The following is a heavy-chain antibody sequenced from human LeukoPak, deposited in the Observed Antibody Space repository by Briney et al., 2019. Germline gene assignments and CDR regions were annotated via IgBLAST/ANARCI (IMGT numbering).Heavy chain of an antibody. D-gene: IGHD6-19*01. J-gene: IGHJ4*02. V-gene: IGHV4-39*01. CDR3: AGQTTVYSSGWHFDY. Sequence: SETLSLTCTVSGGSISSSNYYWGWIRQPPGKGLEWVGSVHYTGGTYYNPSLKSRVTMSVDTSKNQFSLKLSSVTAADTAGYYCAGQTTVYSSGWHFDYWVQGTLVTVFS. CDR2: VHYTGGT. CDR1: GGSISSSNYY.